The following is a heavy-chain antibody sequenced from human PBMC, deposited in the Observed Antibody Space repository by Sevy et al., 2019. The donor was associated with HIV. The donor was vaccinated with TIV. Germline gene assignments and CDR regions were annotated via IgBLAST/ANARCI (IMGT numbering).Heavy chain of an antibody. CDR2: IKQDGSEK. CDR3: ARYDDSSGYPYYFDY. D-gene: IGHD3-22*01. Sequence: GGSLRLSCAASGFTFSSYWMSWVRQAPGKGLEWVANIKQDGSEKYYVDSVKGRFTISRDNAKNSLYLQMNSLRAEDTAVYYCARYDDSSGYPYYFDYWGQRTLVTVSS. J-gene: IGHJ4*02. CDR1: GFTFSSYW. V-gene: IGHV3-7*01.